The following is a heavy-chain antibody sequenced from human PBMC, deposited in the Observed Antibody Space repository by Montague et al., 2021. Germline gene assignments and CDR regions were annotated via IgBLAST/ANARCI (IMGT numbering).Heavy chain of an antibody. CDR1: GFTSSSYP. D-gene: IGHD5-24*01. J-gene: IGHJ4*02. CDR2: IVGNGGNT. CDR3: AKRDGSGVGYFDY. V-gene: IGHV3-23*01. Sequence: SLRLSCAASGFTSSSYPMTWVRQAPGKGLEWVSPIVGNGGNTSYADSVKGRFTISRDNSKNTLYLQMNSLRADDTAAYYCAKRDGSGVGYFDYWGQGTLVTVSS.